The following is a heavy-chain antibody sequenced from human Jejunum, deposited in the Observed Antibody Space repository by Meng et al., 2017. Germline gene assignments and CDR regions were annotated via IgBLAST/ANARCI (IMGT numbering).Heavy chain of an antibody. CDR3: ARERGAHYFDY. Sequence: QVERVEAGGGGVQPGRSLSLSCVASGFTFSSYAMHWVRQATGKGLEWVAVISNDGSDKYYADSVKGRFTISRDNSKNTLYLQMNSLRAEDTAVYYCARERGAHYFDYWGQGTLVTVSS. CDR1: GFTFSSYA. CDR2: ISNDGSDK. J-gene: IGHJ4*02. D-gene: IGHD1-26*01. V-gene: IGHV3-30*01.